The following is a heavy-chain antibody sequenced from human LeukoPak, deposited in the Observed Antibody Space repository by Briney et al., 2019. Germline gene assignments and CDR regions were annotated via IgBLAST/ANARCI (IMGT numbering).Heavy chain of an antibody. CDR2: ISYDGSNK. CDR1: GFTFSSYA. J-gene: IGHJ4*02. D-gene: IGHD5-24*01. Sequence: GGSLRLSRAASGFTFSSYAMHWVRQAPGKGLEWVAVISYDGSNKYYADSVKGRFTISRDNSKNTLYLQMNSLRAEDTAVYYCARDPNPYVEMATIADYWGQGTLVTVSS. CDR3: ARDPNPYVEMATIADY. V-gene: IGHV3-30-3*01.